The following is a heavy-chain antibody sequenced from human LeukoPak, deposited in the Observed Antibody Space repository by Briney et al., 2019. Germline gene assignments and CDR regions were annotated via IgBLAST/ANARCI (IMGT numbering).Heavy chain of an antibody. J-gene: IGHJ5*02. D-gene: IGHD6-13*01. CDR3: ARGQTSSSFFNWFDP. Sequence: GASVKVSCKASGYTFTGYYMHWVRQAPGQGLEWMGWINPNSGGTNYAQKFQGRVTMTRDTSISTAYMGLSRLRSDDTAVYYCARGQTSSSFFNWFDPWGQGTLVTVSS. V-gene: IGHV1-2*02. CDR2: INPNSGGT. CDR1: GYTFTGYY.